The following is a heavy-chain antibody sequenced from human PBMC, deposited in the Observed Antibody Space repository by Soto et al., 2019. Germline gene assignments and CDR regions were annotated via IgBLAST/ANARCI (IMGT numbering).Heavy chain of an antibody. Sequence: PSETLSLTCAVSGGSFTSNNWWTWVRRPPGQGLEWIGEIYRTGSTNYTPSLKSRVTISLDKSENQFSLKVTSLTAADTAVYYCASRDPGTSVDYWGQGTLVTVSS. CDR2: IYRTGST. D-gene: IGHD1-7*01. CDR1: GGSFTSNNW. J-gene: IGHJ4*02. CDR3: ASRDPGTSVDY. V-gene: IGHV4-4*02.